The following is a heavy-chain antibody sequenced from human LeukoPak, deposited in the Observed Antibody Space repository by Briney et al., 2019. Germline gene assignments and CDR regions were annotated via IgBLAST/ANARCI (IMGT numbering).Heavy chain of an antibody. CDR1: GFIFSSYS. Sequence: PGGPLRLSCAASGFIFSSYSMTWVRQAPGKGLEWVSYISSSGSTIYYADSVKGRFTISRDNAKNSLYLRMNSLRAEDTAVYYCAELGITMIGGVWGKGTTVTISS. V-gene: IGHV3-48*04. D-gene: IGHD3-10*02. CDR3: AELGITMIGGV. J-gene: IGHJ6*04. CDR2: ISSSGSTI.